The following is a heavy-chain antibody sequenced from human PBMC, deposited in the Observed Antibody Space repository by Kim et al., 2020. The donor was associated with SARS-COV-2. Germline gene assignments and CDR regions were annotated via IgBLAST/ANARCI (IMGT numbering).Heavy chain of an antibody. V-gene: IGHV3-11*05. J-gene: IGHJ6*02. CDR3: ARASVSSSWGLGYYYYGMDV. CDR1: GFTFSDYY. D-gene: IGHD6-13*01. CDR2: ISSSSSYT. Sequence: GGSLRLSCAASGFTFSDYYMSWIRQAPGKGLEWVSYISSSSSYTNYADSVKGRFTISRDNAKNSLYLQMNSLRAEDTAVYYCARASVSSSWGLGYYYYGMDVWGQGTTVTVSS.